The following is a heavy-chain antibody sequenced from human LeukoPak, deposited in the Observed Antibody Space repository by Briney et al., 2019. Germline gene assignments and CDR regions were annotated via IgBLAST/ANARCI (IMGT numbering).Heavy chain of an antibody. D-gene: IGHD5-18*01. CDR2: IKQDVSEK. Sequence: GGSLRLSCAASGFTFTTYWMSWVRQAPGKGLEWVAKIKQDVSEKYYVDSVKGRFTLSRDNAKNSLYLQMDSLRAEDTALYYCARGRGGSMVTGGYYFDYWGQGTLVTVSS. CDR3: ARGRGGSMVTGGYYFDY. J-gene: IGHJ4*02. V-gene: IGHV3-7*05. CDR1: GFTFTTYW.